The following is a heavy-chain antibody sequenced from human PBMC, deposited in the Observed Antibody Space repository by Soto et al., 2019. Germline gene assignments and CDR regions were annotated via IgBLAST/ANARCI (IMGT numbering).Heavy chain of an antibody. V-gene: IGHV1-2*04. D-gene: IGHD2-2*01. CDR3: ARDRGYCSSTSCYVYGMDV. CDR1: RYTFTGYY. CDR2: INPNSGGT. J-gene: IGHJ6*02. Sequence: ASVKVSCKASRYTFTGYYMHWVRQAPGQGLEWMGWINPNSGGTNYAQKFQGWVTMTRDTSISTAYMELSRLRSDDTAVYYCARDRGYCSSTSCYVYGMDVWGQGTTVPVSS.